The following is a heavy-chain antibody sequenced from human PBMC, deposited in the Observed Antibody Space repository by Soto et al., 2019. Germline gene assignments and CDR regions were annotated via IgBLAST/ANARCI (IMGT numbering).Heavy chain of an antibody. CDR2: ISSSSSYI. Sequence: PGGSLRLSCAASGFPFSSYSMNWVRQAPGKGLEWVSSISSSSSYIYYADSVKGRFTISRDNAKNSLYLQMNSLRAEDTAVYYCARASNWNYDYWGQGTLVTVSS. CDR3: ARASNWNYDY. J-gene: IGHJ4*02. CDR1: GFPFSSYS. V-gene: IGHV3-21*01. D-gene: IGHD1-7*01.